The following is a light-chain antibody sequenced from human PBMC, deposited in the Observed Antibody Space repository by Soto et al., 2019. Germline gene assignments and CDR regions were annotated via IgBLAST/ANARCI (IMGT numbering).Light chain of an antibody. V-gene: IGLV2-11*01. CDR3: SSYTGTYSLV. J-gene: IGLJ2*01. CDR1: SSDVGTYNH. CDR2: DVN. Sequence: QSALTQPRSVSGSPGQSVTISCTGTSSDVGTYNHVSWYQQHPGKAPKVMIYDVNKRSSTVPDRFSGSKSGNTASLTISGLQAEAEADYYFSSYTGTYSLVFGGGTKVTVL.